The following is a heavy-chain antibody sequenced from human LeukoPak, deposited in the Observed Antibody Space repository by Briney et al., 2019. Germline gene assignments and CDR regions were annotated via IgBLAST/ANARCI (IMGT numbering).Heavy chain of an antibody. CDR1: GYTFTSYG. J-gene: IGHJ5*02. V-gene: IGHV1-18*01. Sequence: GASVTVSCKASGYTFTSYGISWVRQAPGQGLEWMGWISAYNGNTNNVQKLQGRVTMTPDTSPRAPYMELRGLRADDTAVYYCARNAVVAATPMRWFDPWGQGTLVTVSS. D-gene: IGHD2-15*01. CDR2: ISAYNGNT. CDR3: ARNAVVAATPMRWFDP.